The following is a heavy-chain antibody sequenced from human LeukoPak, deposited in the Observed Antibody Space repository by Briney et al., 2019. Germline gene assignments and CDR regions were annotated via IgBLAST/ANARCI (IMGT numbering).Heavy chain of an antibody. CDR2: IIPIFGAA. CDR1: GDTFIPYT. V-gene: IGHV1-69*13. D-gene: IGHD3-16*01. J-gene: IGHJ3*02. CDR3: ARGLGAFDI. Sequence: SVKVSCKASGDTFIPYTFSWVRQAPGRGLEWMGGIIPIFGAANYAQKFQGRVTITADESTSTAYMELSSLRSEDTAVYYCARGLGAFDIWGQGTMVTVSS.